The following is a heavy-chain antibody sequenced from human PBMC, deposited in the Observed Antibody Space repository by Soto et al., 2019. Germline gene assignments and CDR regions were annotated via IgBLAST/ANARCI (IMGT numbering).Heavy chain of an antibody. CDR2: VSSPGIN. J-gene: IGHJ4*02. Sequence: QVHLQESGPGLVRPSQTVSLTCTVSGASISSGDYYYSWIRQPPGKGLEWLGYVSSPGINYYKPSIAIRLNTSGDSSKQQFFLKLASVAAAGTAVYYCDTYSGDTGWQFDFWGQGTLVTVSS. CDR3: DTYSGDTGWQFDF. D-gene: IGHD2-21*02. V-gene: IGHV4-30-4*01. CDR1: GASISSGDYY.